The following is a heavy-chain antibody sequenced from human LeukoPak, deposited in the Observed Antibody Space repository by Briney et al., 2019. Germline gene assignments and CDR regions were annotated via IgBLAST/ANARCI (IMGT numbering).Heavy chain of an antibody. V-gene: IGHV4-4*07. CDR3: ARDQHYYDSSGYYTWHHDAFDI. CDR1: GGSISSYY. D-gene: IGHD3-22*01. J-gene: IGHJ3*02. Sequence: NPSETLSLTCTVSGGSISSYYWSWIRQPAGKGLEWIGRIYTSGSTNYNPSLKSRVTMSVDTSKNQFSLKLSSVTAADTAVYYCARDQHYYDSSGYYTWHHDAFDIWGQGTMVTVSS. CDR2: IYTSGST.